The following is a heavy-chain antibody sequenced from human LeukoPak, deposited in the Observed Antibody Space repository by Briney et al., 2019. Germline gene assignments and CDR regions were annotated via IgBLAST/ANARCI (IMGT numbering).Heavy chain of an antibody. J-gene: IGHJ6*02. Sequence: GASVKVSCKASGYTFTSYDINWVRQATGQGLEWMGWMNPNSGNTGYAQKFQGRVTMTRNTSISTAYMELSSPRSEDTAVYYCAREYGQHYYGSGSSYYYGMVVWGQGTTVTVSS. D-gene: IGHD3-10*01. CDR1: GYTFTSYD. CDR2: MNPNSGNT. CDR3: AREYGQHYYGSGSSYYYGMVV. V-gene: IGHV1-8*01.